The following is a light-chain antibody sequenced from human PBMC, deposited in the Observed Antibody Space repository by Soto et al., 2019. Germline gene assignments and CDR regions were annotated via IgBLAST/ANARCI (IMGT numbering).Light chain of an antibody. V-gene: IGLV1-44*01. Sequence: QSVLTQPPSASGTPGQEVTISCSGSSSNIGANPVNWYQQLPGTAPKVLIYNNDQRPSGVPDRFSGSKSGTSASLAIGGLQSEDEADYYCAVWDDSLNGRVFGGGTKVTVL. CDR2: NND. CDR1: SSNIGANP. CDR3: AVWDDSLNGRV. J-gene: IGLJ3*02.